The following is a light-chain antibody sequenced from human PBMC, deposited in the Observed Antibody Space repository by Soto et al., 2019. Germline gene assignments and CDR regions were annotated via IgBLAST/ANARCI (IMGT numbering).Light chain of an antibody. CDR1: QSIRSN. Sequence: EIVMTQSPDTLSVCPGEGATLSCRVSQSIRSNLAWYQQRPGQAPRLLMYGASTRADGIPARFTGSGSGTEFTLTISSLQSEDFAVYFCQQYNNWPPWTFGQGTKVDI. J-gene: IGKJ1*01. CDR3: QQYNNWPPWT. V-gene: IGKV3-15*01. CDR2: GAS.